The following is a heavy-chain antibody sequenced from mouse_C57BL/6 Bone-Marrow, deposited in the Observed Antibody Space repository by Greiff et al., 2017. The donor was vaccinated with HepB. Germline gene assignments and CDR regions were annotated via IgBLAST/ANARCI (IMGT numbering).Heavy chain of an antibody. D-gene: IGHD1-2*01. Sequence: DVKLVESGPGLAKPSQTLSLTCSVTGYSITSDYWNWVRKFPGNKLEYMGYISYSGSTYYNPSLKSRISITRDTSKNQYYLQLNSVTTEDTATYYCARCPTAPCYFDYWGQGTTLTVSS. CDR2: ISYSGST. J-gene: IGHJ2*01. CDR3: ARCPTAPCYFDY. CDR1: GYSITSDY. V-gene: IGHV3-8*01.